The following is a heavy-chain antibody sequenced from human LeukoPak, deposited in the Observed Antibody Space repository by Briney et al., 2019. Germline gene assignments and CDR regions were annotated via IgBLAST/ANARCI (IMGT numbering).Heavy chain of an antibody. D-gene: IGHD3-3*01. Sequence: SETLSLTCTVSGGSISSSSYYWGWIRQPPGKGLEWIESIYYSGSTYYNPSLKSRVTISVDTSKNQFTLKLSSVTAADTAVYYCARGGLWAIFGVVTNYLSNMDVWGKGTTVTVSS. CDR1: GGSISSSSYY. CDR3: ARGGLWAIFGVVTNYLSNMDV. CDR2: IYYSGST. V-gene: IGHV4-39*01. J-gene: IGHJ6*03.